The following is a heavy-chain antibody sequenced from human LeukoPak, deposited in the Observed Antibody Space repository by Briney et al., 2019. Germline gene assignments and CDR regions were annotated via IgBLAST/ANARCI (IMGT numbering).Heavy chain of an antibody. CDR3: ARGVDTATYYYYGMDV. CDR1: GYTFTSYG. V-gene: IGHV1-18*01. Sequence: RASVRVSCKASGYTFTSYGISWVRQAPGQGLEWVGWISAYNGNTNYAQKLQGRVTMTTDTSTSTAYMELRSLRSDDTAVYYCARGVDTATYYYYGMDVWGQGTTVTVSS. D-gene: IGHD5-18*01. J-gene: IGHJ6*02. CDR2: ISAYNGNT.